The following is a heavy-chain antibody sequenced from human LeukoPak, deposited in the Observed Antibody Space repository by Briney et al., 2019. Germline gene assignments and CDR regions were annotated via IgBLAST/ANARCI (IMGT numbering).Heavy chain of an antibody. J-gene: IGHJ2*01. D-gene: IGHD3-22*01. CDR3: ARLGAFSDSSGYHWYFDL. CDR2: INQGGTEK. Sequence: GGSLRLSCAASGFTFSDYWMSWVRQAPGRGLEWVANINQGGTEKYFVDSLRGRFTVSRDNAKNSLYLQMNSLRAEDTAVYYCARLGAFSDSSGYHWYFDLWGRDTLVTVSS. V-gene: IGHV3-7*01. CDR1: GFTFSDYW.